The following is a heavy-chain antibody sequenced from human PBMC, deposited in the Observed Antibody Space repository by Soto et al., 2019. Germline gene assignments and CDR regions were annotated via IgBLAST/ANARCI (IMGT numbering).Heavy chain of an antibody. V-gene: IGHV3-23*01. CDR2: ITSEGAKT. Sequence: LRLSCVASGFTFRNNTMNRVRQAPGEGLEWISDITSEGAKTHYAHSVRGHFTIPSENVEATLFLQRNKLRGDDTAVYFCAKGPLDDCLGVSCHFDHWGQGVLVTVSS. CDR1: GFTFRNNT. D-gene: IGHD2-8*01. J-gene: IGHJ4*02. CDR3: AKGPLDDCLGVSCHFDH.